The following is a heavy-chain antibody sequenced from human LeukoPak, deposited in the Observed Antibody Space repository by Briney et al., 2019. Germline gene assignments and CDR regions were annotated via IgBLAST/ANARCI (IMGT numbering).Heavy chain of an antibody. CDR1: GGSISNTNW. Sequence: SGTLSLTCGVSGGSISNTNWWTWVRQRPGKGLEWIGEVNLQGSTNYNPSLKSRVAISVDKSENHISLKLTSVTAANTAVYYCAREGGPYRPLDYSGQGTLVTVAS. CDR2: VNLQGST. J-gene: IGHJ4*02. CDR3: AREGGPYRPLDY. V-gene: IGHV4-4*02.